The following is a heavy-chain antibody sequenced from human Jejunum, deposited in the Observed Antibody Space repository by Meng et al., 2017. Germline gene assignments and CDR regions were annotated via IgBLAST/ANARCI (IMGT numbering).Heavy chain of an antibody. J-gene: IGHJ4*02. Sequence: GESPKIPREAPGFTFSSYWMGRVRQAPGKGLEWVANIKQDGSEKYYVDPVKGRFTNSRDNAKNSLYLQLNSLRAEDTAVYYCARVGSGSTKRISMIVRGSRGLDYWGQGTPVTVSS. CDR1: GFTFSSYW. CDR2: IKQDGSEK. V-gene: IGHV3-7*01. CDR3: ARVGSGSTKRISMIVRGSRGLDY. D-gene: IGHD3-22*01.